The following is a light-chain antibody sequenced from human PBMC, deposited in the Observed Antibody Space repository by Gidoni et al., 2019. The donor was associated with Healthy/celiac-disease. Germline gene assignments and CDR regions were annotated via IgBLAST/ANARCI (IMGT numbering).Light chain of an antibody. Sequence: QSVLTQPPSVSGAPGQRVTISCTGSSSNIGAGYEVHWYQQLPGTAPKLLIYGNSNRPSGVPDRVSGSKSGTSASLAITGLQAEDEADYYCQSYDSSLSGYVVFGGGTKLTVL. CDR1: SSNIGAGYE. J-gene: IGLJ2*01. CDR2: GNS. V-gene: IGLV1-40*01. CDR3: QSYDSSLSGYVV.